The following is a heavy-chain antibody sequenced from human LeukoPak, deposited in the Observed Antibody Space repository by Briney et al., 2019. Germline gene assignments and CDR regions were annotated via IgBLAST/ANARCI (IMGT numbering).Heavy chain of an antibody. Sequence: SQTLSLTCTVPGGSISSGGYYWSWIRQHPGKGLEWIGYIYYSGSTYYNPSLKSRVTISVDTSKNQFSLKLSSVTAADTAVYYCARRVLKGMTLDYWGQGTLVTVSS. CDR3: ARRVLKGMTLDY. J-gene: IGHJ4*02. V-gene: IGHV4-31*03. CDR2: IYYSGST. CDR1: GGSISSGGYY. D-gene: IGHD6-13*01.